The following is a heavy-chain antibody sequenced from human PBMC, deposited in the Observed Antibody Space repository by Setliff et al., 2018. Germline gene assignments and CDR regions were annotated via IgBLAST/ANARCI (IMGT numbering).Heavy chain of an antibody. Sequence: GGSLRLSCAASGFTFSSFAMSWVRQAPGKRLEWVSIINVGGTNTYYRDSVKGRFTISRDNSKSTLYLQMNSLRAEDTAIYYCAKDRDVRVDYFDYWGPGTLVTVSS. J-gene: IGHJ4*02. CDR1: GFTFSSFA. V-gene: IGHV3-23*01. CDR3: AKDRDVRVDYFDY. CDR2: INVGGTNT. D-gene: IGHD3-10*01.